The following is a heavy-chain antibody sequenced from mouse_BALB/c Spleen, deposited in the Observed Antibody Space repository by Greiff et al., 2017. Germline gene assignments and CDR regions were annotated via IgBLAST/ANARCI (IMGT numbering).Heavy chain of an antibody. CDR2: IYPGDGDT. V-gene: IGHV1-87*01. D-gene: IGHD6-1*01. Sequence: VKLVESGAELARPGASVKLSCKASGYTFTSYWMQWVKQRPGQGLEWIGAIYPGDGDTRYTQKFKGKATLTADNSSSTAYMQLSSLASEDSAVYYCARSSGYYFDYWGQGTTLTVSS. CDR3: ARSSGYYFDY. J-gene: IGHJ2*01. CDR1: GYTFTSYW.